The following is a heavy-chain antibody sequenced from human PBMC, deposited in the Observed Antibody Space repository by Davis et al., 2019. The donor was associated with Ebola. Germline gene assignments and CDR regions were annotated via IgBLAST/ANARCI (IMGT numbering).Heavy chain of an antibody. CDR2: ISAGGGVTT. CDR3: AKAVEFGVVITTAFDY. D-gene: IGHD3-3*01. Sequence: GESLKISCAVSGFTFSSFALSWVRQAPGKGLEWVSAISAGGGVTTYYADSVRGRFTISRDNSKSTLYLQMNSLRVEDTAVYYCAKAVEFGVVITTAFDYWGQGMLVTVSS. V-gene: IGHV3-23*01. J-gene: IGHJ4*02. CDR1: GFTFSSFA.